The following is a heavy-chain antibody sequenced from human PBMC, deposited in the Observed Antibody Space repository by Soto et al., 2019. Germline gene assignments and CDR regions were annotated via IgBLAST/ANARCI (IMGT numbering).Heavy chain of an antibody. D-gene: IGHD3-3*01. Sequence: QVHLVESGGGVVQPGTSLRLSCAASGFTFNSYAIHWVRQAPGKGLEWVAVISHDGSDKYYGDSVKGRFTISRDNSKNTLYMQMNSLRAEDTAVYYCARVSRELRLLTPDFDYWGQGTLVTLSS. V-gene: IGHV3-30-3*01. CDR1: GFTFNSYA. CDR2: ISHDGSDK. CDR3: ARVSRELRLLTPDFDY. J-gene: IGHJ4*02.